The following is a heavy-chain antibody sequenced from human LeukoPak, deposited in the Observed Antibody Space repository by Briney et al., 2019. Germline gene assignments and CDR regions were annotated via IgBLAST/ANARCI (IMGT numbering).Heavy chain of an antibody. J-gene: IGHJ4*02. CDR1: GFTLSGSA. CDR2: IRSKANSYAT. CDR3: TSSAAGQRGGY. V-gene: IGHV3-73*01. D-gene: IGHD6-13*01. Sequence: GGSLRLSCAASGFTLSGSAMHWVCQASGKGLEWVGRIRSKANSYATAYAASVKGRFTISRDDSKNTAYLQMNSLKTEDTAVYYCTSSAAGQRGGYWGQGTLVTVSS.